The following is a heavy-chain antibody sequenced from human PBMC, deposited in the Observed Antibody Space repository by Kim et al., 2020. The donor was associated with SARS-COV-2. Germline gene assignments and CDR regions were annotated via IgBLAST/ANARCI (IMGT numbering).Heavy chain of an antibody. CDR1: GFTFSRSW. Sequence: GGSLRLSCAASGFTFSRSWMHWVRQAPGKGLVWVSRINSDGSSSSYADSVKGRFTISRDNAKNTLHLQMNSLRAEDTAVYYCARVGHLGADYWGAQLYYFYYWGPGTLVPVSS. CDR3: ARVGHLGADYWGAQLYYFYY. V-gene: IGHV3-74*01. J-gene: IGHJ4*02. CDR2: INSDGSSS. D-gene: IGHD7-27*01.